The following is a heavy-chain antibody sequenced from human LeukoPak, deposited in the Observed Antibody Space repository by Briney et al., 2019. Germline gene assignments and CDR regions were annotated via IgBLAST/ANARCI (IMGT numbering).Heavy chain of an antibody. CDR2: INPNRGAT. Sequence: ASVKVSCKASEYAFTGYYIHWVRQAPGQGLEWMGWINPNRGATNYAQKFQGRVTMTRDTSINTAYMELTSLRSDATAVYYCARDWSKESSGSKSSFDYWGQGTLVTVSS. CDR3: ARDWSKESSGSKSSFDY. D-gene: IGHD3-10*01. J-gene: IGHJ4*02. CDR1: EYAFTGYY. V-gene: IGHV1-2*02.